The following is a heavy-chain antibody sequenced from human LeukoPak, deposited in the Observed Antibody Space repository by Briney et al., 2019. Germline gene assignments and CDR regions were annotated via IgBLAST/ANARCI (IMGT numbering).Heavy chain of an antibody. J-gene: IGHJ4*02. Sequence: PGGSLRLSCAASGFTFSSYGIHWVRQAPGKGLEWVAVISYDGSNKYYADSVKGRFTISRDNSKNLLYLQMNSLRAEDTAVYYCWFYGSGSCVFDYWGQGTLVTVSS. CDR3: WFYGSGSCVFDY. CDR1: GFTFSSYG. CDR2: ISYDGSNK. D-gene: IGHD3-10*01. V-gene: IGHV3-30*03.